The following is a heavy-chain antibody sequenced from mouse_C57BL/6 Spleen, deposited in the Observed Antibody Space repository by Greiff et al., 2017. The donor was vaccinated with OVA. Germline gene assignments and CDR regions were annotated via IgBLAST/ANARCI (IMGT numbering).Heavy chain of an antibody. Sequence: DVKLQESGPGLVKPSQSLSLTCSVTGYSITSGYYWNWIRQFPGNKLEWMGYISYDGSNNYNPSLKNRISITRDTSKNQFFLKLNSVTTEDTATYYCARERGYWGQGTTLTVSS. CDR1: GYSITSGYY. CDR3: ARERGY. CDR2: ISYDGSN. J-gene: IGHJ2*01. V-gene: IGHV3-6*01.